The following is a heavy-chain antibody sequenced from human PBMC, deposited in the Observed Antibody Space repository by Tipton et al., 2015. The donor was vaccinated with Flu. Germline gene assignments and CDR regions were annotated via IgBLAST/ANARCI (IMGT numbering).Heavy chain of an antibody. J-gene: IGHJ4*02. D-gene: IGHD2-15*01. CDR3: AIPRYCSGGSCYTQIDY. Sequence: TLSLTCTVSGGSISSSSYYWGWIRQPPGKGLEWIGSIYYSGSTYYNPSPKSRVTISVDTSKNQFSLKLSSVTAADTAVYYCAIPRYCSGGSCYTQIDYWGQGTLVTVSS. CDR2: IYYSGST. CDR1: GGSISSSSYY. V-gene: IGHV4-39*07.